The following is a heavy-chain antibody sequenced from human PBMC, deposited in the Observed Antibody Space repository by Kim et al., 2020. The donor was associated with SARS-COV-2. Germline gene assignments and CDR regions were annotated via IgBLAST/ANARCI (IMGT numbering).Heavy chain of an antibody. V-gene: IGHV3-74*01. CDR1: GFTVSSYW. CDR3: ARGSGNFGDFDY. CDR2: IESNGIST. Sequence: VGSLRLSCAASGFTVSSYWMHWVRQAPGKGLVWVSRIESNGISTYYADSVKGRFTISRDNAKNTMYLQMNSLRVEDTAVYYCARGSGNFGDFDYWGQGTLVTVSS. J-gene: IGHJ4*02. D-gene: IGHD3-10*01.